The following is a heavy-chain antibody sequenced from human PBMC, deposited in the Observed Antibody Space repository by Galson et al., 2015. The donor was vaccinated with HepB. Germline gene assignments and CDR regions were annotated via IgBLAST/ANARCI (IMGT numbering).Heavy chain of an antibody. CDR3: ATTYYYDSSGYLAFDI. Sequence: QSGAEVKKPGESLRISCKGSGYSFTSYWISWVRQMPGKGLEWMGRIDPSDSYTNYSPSFQGHVTISADKSISTAYLQWSSLKASDTAMYYCATTYYYDSSGYLAFDIWGQGTMVTVSS. CDR2: IDPSDSYT. J-gene: IGHJ3*02. V-gene: IGHV5-10-1*01. CDR1: GYSFTSYW. D-gene: IGHD3-22*01.